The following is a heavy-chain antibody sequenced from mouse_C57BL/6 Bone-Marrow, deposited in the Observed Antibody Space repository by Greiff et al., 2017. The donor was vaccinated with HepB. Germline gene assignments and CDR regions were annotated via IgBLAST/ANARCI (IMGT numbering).Heavy chain of an antibody. Sequence: VQLVESGAELVKPGASVKLSCKASGYTFTEYTIHWVKQWSGQGLEWIGWFYPGSGSIKYNEKFKDKATLTADKSSSTVYMELSRLTSEDSAVYLCARHEGDSNCWYFDVWGTGTTVTVSS. D-gene: IGHD2-5*01. CDR2: FYPGSGSI. CDR1: GYTFTEYT. J-gene: IGHJ1*03. V-gene: IGHV1-62-2*01. CDR3: ARHEGDSNCWYFDV.